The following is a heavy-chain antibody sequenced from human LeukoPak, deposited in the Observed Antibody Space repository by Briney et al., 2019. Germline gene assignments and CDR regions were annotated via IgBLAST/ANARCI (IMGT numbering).Heavy chain of an antibody. CDR2: IYSGGST. Sequence: GGSLRLSCAASGFTVSSNYMSWVRQAPGKGLEWVSVIYSGGSTYYADSVKGRFTISRDNSKNTLYLQMNSLRAEDTAVYYCAKEALGGSGDYWGQGTLVTVSS. J-gene: IGHJ4*02. D-gene: IGHD5-12*01. CDR1: GFTVSSNY. CDR3: AKEALGGSGDY. V-gene: IGHV3-66*01.